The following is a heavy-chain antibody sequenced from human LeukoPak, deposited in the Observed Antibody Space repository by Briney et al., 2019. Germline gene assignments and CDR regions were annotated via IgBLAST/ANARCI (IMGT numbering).Heavy chain of an antibody. CDR2: IYTSGST. CDR3: ARDRYYYDSSGYYSYYYMDV. J-gene: IGHJ6*03. CDR1: GGSISSYY. Sequence: SETLSLTCTVSGGSISSYYWSWIRQPAGKGLEWIGRIYTSGSTNYNPSLKSRVTMSVDTSKNQFSLKLSSVTAADTAVYYCARDRYYYDSSGYYSYYYMDVWGKGTTVTISS. V-gene: IGHV4-4*07. D-gene: IGHD3-22*01.